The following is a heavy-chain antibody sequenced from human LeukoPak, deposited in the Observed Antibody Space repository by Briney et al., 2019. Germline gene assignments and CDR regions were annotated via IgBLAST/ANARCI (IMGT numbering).Heavy chain of an antibody. V-gene: IGHV3-30*18. Sequence: PGGSLRLSCAASGFTFSFYGIHWVRQAPGKGLEWVAVISDDGSTKYYSDSVKGRFTVSRDNSKDTLYLQMNSLRAEDTAVYYCAKEVVDGLRQTSGAFDIWGQGTMVTVSS. CDR3: AKEVVDGLRQTSGAFDI. D-gene: IGHD4-17*01. CDR2: ISDDGSTK. CDR1: GFTFSFYG. J-gene: IGHJ3*02.